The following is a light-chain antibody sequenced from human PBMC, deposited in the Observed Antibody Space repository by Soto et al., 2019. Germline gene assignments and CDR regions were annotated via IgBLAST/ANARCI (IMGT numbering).Light chain of an antibody. CDR2: DAS. J-gene: IGKJ4*01. V-gene: IGKV1-33*01. Sequence: IHMTQSTSSLTASVGYRVTVNCQASQDISNYLNWYQQKKGKGPNLLIYDASNLQTGVPSRFSGSGYGTDFNLTISTLQTEDIATYHCQQYDQLPLTFGGGTKVDIK. CDR3: QQYDQLPLT. CDR1: QDISNY.